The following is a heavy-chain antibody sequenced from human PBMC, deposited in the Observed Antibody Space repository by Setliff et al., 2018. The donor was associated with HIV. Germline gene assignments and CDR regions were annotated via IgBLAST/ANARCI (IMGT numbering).Heavy chain of an antibody. CDR2: INHSGSI. CDR1: GVPFSGYY. V-gene: IGHV4-34*01. J-gene: IGHJ5*02. CDR3: ARRDTSTGVDP. D-gene: IGHD7-27*01. Sequence: PSLTCAVYGVPFSGYYWNWIRQPPGKGLEWIGEINHSGSINYNPSLKSRVTISVDTSKNQFSLRLSSVTAADTAIYYCARRDTSTGVDPWGQGALVTAPQ.